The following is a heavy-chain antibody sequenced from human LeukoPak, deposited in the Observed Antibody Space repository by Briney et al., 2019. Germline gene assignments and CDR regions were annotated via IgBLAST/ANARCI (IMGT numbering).Heavy chain of an antibody. CDR1: GFTVINSY. Sequence: GGSLRLSCAASGFTVINSYLTWVRQAPGKGLVWVSRINDDGSATFYADSVKGRFTISRDNAKNTLFLQINSLRAEDTAVYYCARAGDGSGSYWPSFYYYYYMDVWGKGTTVTISS. D-gene: IGHD3-10*01. CDR3: ARAGDGSGSYWPSFYYYYYMDV. V-gene: IGHV3-74*01. CDR2: INDDGSAT. J-gene: IGHJ6*03.